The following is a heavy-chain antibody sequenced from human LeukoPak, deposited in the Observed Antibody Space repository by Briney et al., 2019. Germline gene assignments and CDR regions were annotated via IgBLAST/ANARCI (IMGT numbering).Heavy chain of an antibody. D-gene: IGHD2-21*02. V-gene: IGHV3-74*01. Sequence: TGGSLRLSCAASGFTFSRYWMHWVRQAPGKGLVWVSRINGDGSDTSYADPVKGRFTISRDDSKNTLYLQMNSLRAEDTAVYYCARERERSYCGGDCYPDYWGQGTLVTVSS. CDR3: ARERERSYCGGDCYPDY. J-gene: IGHJ4*02. CDR1: GFTFSRYW. CDR2: INGDGSDT.